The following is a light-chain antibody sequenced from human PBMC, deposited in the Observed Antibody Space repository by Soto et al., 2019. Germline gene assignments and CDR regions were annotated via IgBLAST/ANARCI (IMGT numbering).Light chain of an antibody. CDR3: EQSYSTPPENT. V-gene: IGKV1-39*01. CDR1: QSISIF. CDR2: AAS. Sequence: DIQLTQSPSSLSASVGDRVTITCRASQSISIFLNWYQLKPGKAPRLLIYAASILQSGVPSRFGGSGSGTEFTLTITSLQPEDFATYYCEQSYSTPPENTFGQGTKLQI. J-gene: IGKJ2*01.